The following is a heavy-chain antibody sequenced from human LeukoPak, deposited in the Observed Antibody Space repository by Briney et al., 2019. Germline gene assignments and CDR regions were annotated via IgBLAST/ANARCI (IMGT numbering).Heavy chain of an antibody. J-gene: IGHJ4*02. Sequence: GGSLRLSCAASGFTFSSFSMIWVRQAPGKGLEWVSSTSSSSAYTFYAESGKGRFTISRDNAKNSLFLQMDSLGAEDTALYYCARDKGISDIGGSKFDCWGQGTLVTVSS. CDR3: ARDKGISDIGGSKFDC. V-gene: IGHV3-21*04. D-gene: IGHD4-23*01. CDR1: GFTFSSFS. CDR2: TSSSSAYT.